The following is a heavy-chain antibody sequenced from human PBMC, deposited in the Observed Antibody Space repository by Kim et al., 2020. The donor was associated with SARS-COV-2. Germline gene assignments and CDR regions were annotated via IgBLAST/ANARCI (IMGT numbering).Heavy chain of an antibody. J-gene: IGHJ6*01. V-gene: IGHV3-30*02. CDR1: EFTFSSSA. Sequence: GGSLRLSCAASEFTFSSSAMFWVRHAPGKGLEWVSCIPIDGSLTYYADSVQGRFTISRDNSENTLYLHMNSLRAEDTALYFCAKTDLWGLSYSCNGMD. CDR2: IPIDGSLT. CDR3: AKTDLWGLSYSCNGMD. D-gene: IGHD3-16*01.